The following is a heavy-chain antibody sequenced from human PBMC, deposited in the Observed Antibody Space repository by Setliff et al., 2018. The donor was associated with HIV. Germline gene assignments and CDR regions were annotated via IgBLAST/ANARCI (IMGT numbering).Heavy chain of an antibody. CDR1: GGSMGNYY. Sequence: SETLSLTCSVSGGSMGNYYWSWIRQPPRKGLEWVGYISYNGITTYNPSLKSRVTISVDTSKNQFSLKLTSVTAADTAVYYCARHRPWEVDVFDIWGQGTMVTVSS. CDR2: ISYNGIT. J-gene: IGHJ3*02. V-gene: IGHV4-59*08. CDR3: ARHRPWEVDVFDI. D-gene: IGHD1-26*01.